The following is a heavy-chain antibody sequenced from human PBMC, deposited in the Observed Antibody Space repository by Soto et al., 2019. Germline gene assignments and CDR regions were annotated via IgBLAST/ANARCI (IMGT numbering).Heavy chain of an antibody. CDR3: AREGGYSYGYHY. J-gene: IGHJ4*02. CDR2: ISTSSSTI. V-gene: IGHV3-48*01. Sequence: EVELVESGGGLVQPGGSLRLSCAASGFTFSSYSLNWVRQAPGKGLEWVSYISTSSSTIYYADPVKGRFTISRDNAKNSLYLQMNSLRAEDTAVYYCAREGGYSYGYHYWGQGTLVTVSS. D-gene: IGHD5-18*01. CDR1: GFTFSSYS.